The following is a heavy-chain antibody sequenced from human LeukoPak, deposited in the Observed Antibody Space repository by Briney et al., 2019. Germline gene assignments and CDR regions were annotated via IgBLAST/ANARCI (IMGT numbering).Heavy chain of an antibody. CDR3: ARDRIVYIAAAVYHGSFDY. CDR1: GFTFSSYA. V-gene: IGHV3-30*04. Sequence: GRSLRLSCAASGFTFSSYAMHWVRQAPGKGLEWVAVISYDGSNKYYADSVKGRFTISRDNSKNTLYLQMSSLRAEDTAVYYCARDRIVYIAAAVYHGSFDYWGQGTLVTVSS. CDR2: ISYDGSNK. D-gene: IGHD6-13*01. J-gene: IGHJ4*02.